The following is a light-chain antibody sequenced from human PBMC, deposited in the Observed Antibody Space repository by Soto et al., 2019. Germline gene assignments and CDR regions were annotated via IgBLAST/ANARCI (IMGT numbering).Light chain of an antibody. CDR3: HQYYSAPLT. V-gene: IGKV2-28*01. Sequence: DIVMTQSPLSLPVTPGEPASISCRSSQSLLHNNGYNYLDWYQQKPGQPPKLLIYWAFTRGSGVPDRFSGSGSGTNFTLTISSLRAEDVAVYYCHQYYSAPLTFGGGTKVDIK. CDR2: WAF. J-gene: IGKJ4*01. CDR1: QSLLHNNGYNY.